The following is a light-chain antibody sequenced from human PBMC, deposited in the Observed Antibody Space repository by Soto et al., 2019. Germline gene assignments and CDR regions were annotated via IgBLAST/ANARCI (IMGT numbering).Light chain of an antibody. CDR3: QQYSIGPPWT. Sequence: EIVMTQSPATLSVSPGERATLSCRASQSVSSNLAWYQQKPGQAPRLLIYGASTRATGIPARCSGSGSGTEFTLTISSLWSEDFAVYYCQQYSIGPPWTFGQGTKVEIK. J-gene: IGKJ1*01. CDR1: QSVSSN. V-gene: IGKV3-15*01. CDR2: GAS.